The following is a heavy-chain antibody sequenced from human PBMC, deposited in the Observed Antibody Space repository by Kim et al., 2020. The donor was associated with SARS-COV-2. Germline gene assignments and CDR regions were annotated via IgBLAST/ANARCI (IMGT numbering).Heavy chain of an antibody. CDR1: GFTLSDYY. D-gene: IGHD2-15*01. V-gene: IGHV3-11*01. CDR2: ISSSGNTI. J-gene: IGHJ4*02. CDR3: ARDRPRVVVTGAFYF. Sequence: GGSLRLSCAASGFTLSDYYMSWIRQAPGKGLEWVSYISSSGNTIYYADSVKGRFTISRDNTKNSVYLQMNSLRAEDTAMYYCARDRPRVVVTGAFYFWGQGTLVTVSS.